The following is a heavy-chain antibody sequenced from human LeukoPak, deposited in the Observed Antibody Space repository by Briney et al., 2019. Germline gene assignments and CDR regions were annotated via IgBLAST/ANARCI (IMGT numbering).Heavy chain of an antibody. CDR3: ARHNPPPTGFCSGTSCFMSGSQYFYMDV. D-gene: IGHD2-2*01. Sequence: SETLSLTCTVSGGSISGYFWSRIRQPPGKGPEWIGYIYSTGTTNYSPSLSSRVTISVDTSKNQLSLNLRFVTATDTAVYHCARHNPPPTGFCSGTSCFMSGSQYFYMDVWGKGTSVTVSS. CDR1: GGSISGYF. J-gene: IGHJ6*03. CDR2: IYSTGTT. V-gene: IGHV4-4*09.